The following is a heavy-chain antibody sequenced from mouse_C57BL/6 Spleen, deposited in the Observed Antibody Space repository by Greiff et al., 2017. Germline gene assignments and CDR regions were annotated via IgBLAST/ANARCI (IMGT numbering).Heavy chain of an antibody. CDR1: GYAFTNYL. J-gene: IGHJ3*01. Sequence: QVQLQQSGAELVRPGTSVKVSCKASGYAFTNYLIEWVKQRPGQGLEWIGVINPGSGDTNYNEKFKGKATLTADKSSSTAYMQLSSLTSEDSAVYFCERHYYGSSFFAYWGQGTLVTVSA. CDR3: ERHYYGSSFFAY. D-gene: IGHD1-1*01. V-gene: IGHV1-54*01. CDR2: INPGSGDT.